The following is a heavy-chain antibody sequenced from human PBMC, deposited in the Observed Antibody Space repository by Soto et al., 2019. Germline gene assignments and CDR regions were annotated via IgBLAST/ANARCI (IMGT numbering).Heavy chain of an antibody. CDR3: TTHHPVFSAPYSFNY. J-gene: IGHJ4*02. Sequence: PGGSLRLSCAASSFIFSNTAMTWVRQPPGKGLEWVSTIDSSGFGTMSADSVKGRFAIIRDNSRSSLFLQMNSLRAEDTAMYYCTTHHPVFSAPYSFNYWGQGALVTVSS. CDR2: IDSSGFGT. D-gene: IGHD2-15*01. V-gene: IGHV3-23*05. CDR1: SFIFSNTA.